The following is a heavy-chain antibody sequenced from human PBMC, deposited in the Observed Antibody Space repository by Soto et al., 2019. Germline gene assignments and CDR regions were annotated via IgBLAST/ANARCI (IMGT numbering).Heavy chain of an antibody. Sequence: ASVKVSCKASGYPFDTYGINWVRQASGQRPEWMGWISADNGQTYYAQNFQGRVTMATDTSTNTAYMELRNLHSDDTAVYYCASGPGDLWKSYCFDPWGQGTLVTVSS. D-gene: IGHD3-3*01. CDR3: ASGPGDLWKSYCFDP. V-gene: IGHV1-18*01. J-gene: IGHJ5*02. CDR1: GYPFDTYG. CDR2: ISADNGQT.